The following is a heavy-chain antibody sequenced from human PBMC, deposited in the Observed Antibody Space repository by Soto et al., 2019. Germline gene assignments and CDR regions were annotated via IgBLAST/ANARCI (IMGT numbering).Heavy chain of an antibody. V-gene: IGHV5-51*01. CDR3: ARAGKGGSHFYGMDV. CDR1: GYSFGTYW. D-gene: IGHD1-26*01. Sequence: GESLKISCMGSGYSFGTYWIAWVRQVPGKGLECMGIFYPGDSETTYSPSFQGQVTFSADKSISTAYLQWSSLKASDTAMYYCARAGKGGSHFYGMDVWGQGTTVTVSS. CDR2: FYPGDSET. J-gene: IGHJ6*02.